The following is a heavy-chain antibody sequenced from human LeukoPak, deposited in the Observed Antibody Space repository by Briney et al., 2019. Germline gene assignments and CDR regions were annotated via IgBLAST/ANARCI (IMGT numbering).Heavy chain of an antibody. CDR1: GFTFSSYA. D-gene: IGHD3-9*01. J-gene: IGHJ4*02. CDR2: ISGSGGST. Sequence: TGGSLRLSCAASGFTFSSYAMSWVRQAPGKGLEWVSAISGSGGSTYYADSVKGRFTISRDNSKNTLYLQMNSLRAEDTAVYYCAKHPQLRYLDWFPTFFDWGQGTLVTVSS. CDR3: AKHPQLRYLDWFPTFFD. V-gene: IGHV3-23*01.